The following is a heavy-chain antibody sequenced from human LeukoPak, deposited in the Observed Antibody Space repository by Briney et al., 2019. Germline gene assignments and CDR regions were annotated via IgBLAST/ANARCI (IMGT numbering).Heavy chain of an antibody. D-gene: IGHD6-6*01. Sequence: ASVKVSCKASGYTFTSYAMHWVRQAPGQRLEWMGWINAGNGNTKYSQKFQGRVTITRDTSASTAYMELSSLRSEDTAVYYCARDEPILYSSSSNYYYYYGMDVWGQGTTVTVSS. CDR1: GYTFTSYA. V-gene: IGHV1-3*01. J-gene: IGHJ6*02. CDR3: ARDEPILYSSSSNYYYYYGMDV. CDR2: INAGNGNT.